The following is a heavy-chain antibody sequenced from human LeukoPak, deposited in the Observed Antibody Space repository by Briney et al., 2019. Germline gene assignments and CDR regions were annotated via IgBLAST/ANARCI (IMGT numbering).Heavy chain of an antibody. J-gene: IGHJ3*02. Sequence: SETLPLTCTVSGGSISSSSYYWGWIRQPPGKGLELIGSIYYGGSTYYNPSLKSRVTISVDTSKNQFSLKLSSVTAADTAVYYCARHRSGSYYSAFDIWGQGTMVTVSS. CDR3: ARHRSGSYYSAFDI. CDR1: GGSISSSSYY. D-gene: IGHD1-26*01. V-gene: IGHV4-39*01. CDR2: IYYGGST.